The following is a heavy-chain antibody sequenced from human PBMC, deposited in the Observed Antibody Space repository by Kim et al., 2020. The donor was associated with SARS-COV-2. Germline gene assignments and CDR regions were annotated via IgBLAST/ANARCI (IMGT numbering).Heavy chain of an antibody. D-gene: IGHD3-16*02. CDR2: INHSGST. CDR1: GGSFSGYY. V-gene: IGHV4-34*01. J-gene: IGHJ4*02. CDR3: ARGDRDKFGGVIVDY. Sequence: SETLSLTCAVYGGSFSGYYWSWIRQPPGKGLEWIGEINHSGSTNYNPSLKSRVTISVDTSKNQFSLKLSSVTAADTAVYYCARGDRDKFGGVIVDYWGQGTLVTVSS.